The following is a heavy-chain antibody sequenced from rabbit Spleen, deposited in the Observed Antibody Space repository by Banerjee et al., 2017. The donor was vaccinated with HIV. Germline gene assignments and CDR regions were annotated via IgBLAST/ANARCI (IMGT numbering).Heavy chain of an antibody. Sequence: QQQLEESGGGLVKPGGTLTLTCKASGIDFSSYWMCWVRQAPGKGLEWIGIIYAAKGSTDYASWVNGRFTISKTSSTTVTLQMTSLTAADTATYFCARDRGYMYFNLWGPGTLVTVS. V-gene: IGHV1S45*01. CDR3: ARDRGYMYFNL. CDR2: IYAAKGST. CDR1: GIDFSSYW. D-gene: IGHD1-1*01. J-gene: IGHJ4*01.